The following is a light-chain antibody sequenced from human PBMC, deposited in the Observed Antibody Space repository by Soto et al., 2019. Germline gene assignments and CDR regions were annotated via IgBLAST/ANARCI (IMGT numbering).Light chain of an antibody. Sequence: EIALTQSPDTLSLSPGERATLSCRASQSIRSSYLAWYQQKPGQAPRLLIFGASNRATGIPDRFSGSGSVTGFTLTISRLEPEACAVYYCSQYYNSPLYIFGQGTRLEIK. J-gene: IGKJ2*01. CDR3: SQYYNSPLYI. V-gene: IGKV3-20*01. CDR2: GAS. CDR1: QSIRSSY.